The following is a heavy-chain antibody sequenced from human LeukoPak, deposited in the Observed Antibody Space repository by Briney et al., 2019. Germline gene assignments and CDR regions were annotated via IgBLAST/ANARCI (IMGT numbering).Heavy chain of an antibody. CDR1: GGSISSYY. D-gene: IGHD3-22*01. J-gene: IGHJ4*02. CDR3: ARGAYYYDSSGYYDRLFDY. Sequence: PSETLSLTCTVSGGSISSYYWSWIRQPAGKGLEWIGRIYTSGSTNYNPSLKSRVTMSVDTSKNQFSLKLSSVTAADTAVYYCARGAYYYDSSGYYDRLFDYWGQGTLVTVS. V-gene: IGHV4-4*07. CDR2: IYTSGST.